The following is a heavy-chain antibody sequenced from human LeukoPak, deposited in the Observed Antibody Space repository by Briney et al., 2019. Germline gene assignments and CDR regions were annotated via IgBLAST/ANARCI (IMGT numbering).Heavy chain of an antibody. J-gene: IGHJ4*02. D-gene: IGHD3-16*01. Sequence: GGSLRLSCAASGFTFSSYAMSWVRQAPGKGLEWVSAISGSGGSTYYADSVKGRFTISRDNSKNTLYLQMNSLRAEDTAVYYCASSSPRVADYKKPFDYWGQGTLVTVSS. V-gene: IGHV3-23*01. CDR3: ASSSPRVADYKKPFDY. CDR2: ISGSGGST. CDR1: GFTFSSYA.